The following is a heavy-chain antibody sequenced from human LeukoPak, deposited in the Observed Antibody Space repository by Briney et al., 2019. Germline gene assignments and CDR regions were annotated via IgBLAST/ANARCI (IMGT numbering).Heavy chain of an antibody. J-gene: IGHJ4*02. D-gene: IGHD1-26*01. CDR2: INSDGSST. CDR1: GFTFSSYW. V-gene: IGHV3-74*01. CDR3: AKGVVGATLIYVY. Sequence: GGSLRLSCAASGFTFSSYWMHWVRQAPGKGLVWVSRINSDGSSTNYADSVKGRFTISRDNSKNSLYLQMNSLRTEDTALYYCAKGVVGATLIYVYWGQGTLVTVSS.